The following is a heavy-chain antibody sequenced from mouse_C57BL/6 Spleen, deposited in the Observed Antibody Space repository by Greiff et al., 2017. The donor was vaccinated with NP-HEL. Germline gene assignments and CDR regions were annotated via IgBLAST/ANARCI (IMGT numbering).Heavy chain of an antibody. CDR3: ARSGNGNYAMDY. CDR2: LYWDDDK. CDR1: GFSLSTSGMG. Sequence: QVPLKVCGPGILQSSQSLSLPCSFSGFSLSTSGMGVSWIRKPSGQGLEWLAHLYWDDDKRYNPSLKSRPPISQVTSRNQVFLKISSVYTADTATYYCARSGNGNYAMDYWGQGTSVTVAS. J-gene: IGHJ4*01. V-gene: IGHV8-12*01. D-gene: IGHD2-1*01.